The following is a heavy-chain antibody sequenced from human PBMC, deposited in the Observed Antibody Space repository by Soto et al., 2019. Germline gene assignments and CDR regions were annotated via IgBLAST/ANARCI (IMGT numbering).Heavy chain of an antibody. D-gene: IGHD3-16*01. Sequence: SETLSLTCTVSGGSISSSSYYWGWIRQPPGKGLEWIGSIYYSGSTYYNPSLKSRVTISVDTSKNQFSLKLSSVTAADTAVYYCARDWGEGSGYYGMDVWGQGTTVTVSS. CDR1: GGSISSSSYY. CDR3: ARDWGEGSGYYGMDV. V-gene: IGHV4-39*02. CDR2: IYYSGST. J-gene: IGHJ6*02.